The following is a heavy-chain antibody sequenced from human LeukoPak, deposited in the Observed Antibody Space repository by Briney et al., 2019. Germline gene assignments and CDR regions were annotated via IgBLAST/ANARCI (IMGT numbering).Heavy chain of an antibody. CDR2: ISSSSSYI. D-gene: IGHD6-19*01. CDR1: AFILSSYS. CDR3: ANLWDEQWLRWFDP. Sequence: GRSLRPSSAPSAFILSSYSMNWVSQAARKGMEWVSSISSSSSYIYYADSVTGRPTISRHNAKNSLYLQMNSLRAEDTAVYYCANLWDEQWLRWFDPWGQGTLVTVSS. V-gene: IGHV3-21*01. J-gene: IGHJ5*02.